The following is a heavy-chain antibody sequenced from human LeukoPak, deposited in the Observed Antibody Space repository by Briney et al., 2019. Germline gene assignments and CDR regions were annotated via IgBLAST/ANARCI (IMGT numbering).Heavy chain of an antibody. Sequence: SETLSLTCAVYGGSFSGYYWSWIRQPPGKGLEWIGEINHSGSTYYNPSLKSRVTISVDPSKTQFPLKLSSVTAADTAVYYCARDGPYRHYYGSGSYNHFDYWGQGTLVTVSS. J-gene: IGHJ4*02. V-gene: IGHV4-34*01. D-gene: IGHD3-10*01. CDR3: ARDGPYRHYYGSGSYNHFDY. CDR2: INHSGST. CDR1: GGSFSGYY.